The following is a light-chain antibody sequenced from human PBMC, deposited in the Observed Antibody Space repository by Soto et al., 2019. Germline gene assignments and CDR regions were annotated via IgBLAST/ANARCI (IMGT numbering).Light chain of an antibody. Sequence: QSALTQPPSVSGAPGQRVTISCTGSSSNIGAGYDVHWYQQLPGTAPKLLIYAHTNRPSGVPDRFSASTSGTSASLAITGLQAEDEADYYCQSYDSTLSGSRVFGGGTKLTVL. V-gene: IGLV1-40*01. CDR3: QSYDSTLSGSRV. CDR2: AHT. J-gene: IGLJ3*02. CDR1: SSNIGAGYD.